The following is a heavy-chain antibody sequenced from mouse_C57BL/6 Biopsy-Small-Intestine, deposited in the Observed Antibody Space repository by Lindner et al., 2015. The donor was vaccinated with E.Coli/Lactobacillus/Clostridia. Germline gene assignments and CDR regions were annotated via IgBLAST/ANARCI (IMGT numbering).Heavy chain of an antibody. CDR1: GYTFTSYW. D-gene: IGHD1-1*01. J-gene: IGHJ2*01. V-gene: IGHV1-7*01. Sequence: VQLQESGAELAKPGASVKLSCKASGYTFTSYWMHWVKQRPGQGPEWIGYINPSSGYTKYNQKFKDKATLTADKSSSTAYMQLSSLTYEDSAVYYCASDHYGSTYYFDYWGQGTTLTVSS. CDR3: ASDHYGSTYYFDY. CDR2: INPSSGYT.